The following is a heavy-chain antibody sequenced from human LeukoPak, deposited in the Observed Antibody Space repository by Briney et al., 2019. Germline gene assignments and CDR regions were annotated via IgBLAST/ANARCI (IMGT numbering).Heavy chain of an antibody. CDR3: ARGPPMTTVSGYFDY. Sequence: SVKVSCKASGCTFSSYAISWVRQAPGQGLEWMGGIIPIFGTANYAQKFQGRVTITTDESTSTAYMELSSLRSEDTAVYYCARGPPMTTVSGYFDYWGQGTLVTASS. V-gene: IGHV1-69*05. J-gene: IGHJ4*02. D-gene: IGHD4-11*01. CDR1: GCTFSSYA. CDR2: IIPIFGTA.